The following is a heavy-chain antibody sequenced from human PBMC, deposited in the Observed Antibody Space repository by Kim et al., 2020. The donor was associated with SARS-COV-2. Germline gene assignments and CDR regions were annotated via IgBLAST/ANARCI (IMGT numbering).Heavy chain of an antibody. CDR2: IYWDDDK. CDR1: GFSLSTSGVG. D-gene: IGHD5-12*01. J-gene: IGHJ4*02. CDR3: AHRGPRPSGYESYYFDY. Sequence: SGPTLVKPTQTLTLTCTFSGFSLSTSGVGVGWIRQPPGKALEWLALIYWDDDKRYSPSLKSRLTITKDTSKNQVVLTMTNMDPVDTATYYCAHRGPRPSGYESYYFDYWGQGTLVTVSS. V-gene: IGHV2-5*02.